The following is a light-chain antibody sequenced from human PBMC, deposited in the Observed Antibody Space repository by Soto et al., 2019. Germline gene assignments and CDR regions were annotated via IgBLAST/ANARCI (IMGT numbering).Light chain of an antibody. CDR2: AAS. CDR1: QGIANF. J-gene: IGKJ3*01. Sequence: IQLTQSPSSLSASVGDRVTISCRASQGIANFLAWYQQKPGKAPKLLIYAASTLQSGLPSRFSGSGSGTEFTLTISSLQPEEFATYYCQQLNSFPIPFGPGTKVDIK. CDR3: QQLNSFPIP. V-gene: IGKV1-9*01.